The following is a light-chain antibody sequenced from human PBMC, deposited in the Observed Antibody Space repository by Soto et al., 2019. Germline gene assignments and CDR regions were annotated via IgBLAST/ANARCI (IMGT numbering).Light chain of an antibody. V-gene: IGKV3-20*01. Sequence: IGMTQSPATLSVSPGERATLSCRASQSVSGNLAWYQQKPGQAPRLLIYGASSRATGIPDRFSGSGSGTDFTLTITGLEPEDLAVYYCQQYGSSPPFTFGQGTRLEIK. CDR1: QSVSGN. CDR2: GAS. J-gene: IGKJ5*01. CDR3: QQYGSSPPFT.